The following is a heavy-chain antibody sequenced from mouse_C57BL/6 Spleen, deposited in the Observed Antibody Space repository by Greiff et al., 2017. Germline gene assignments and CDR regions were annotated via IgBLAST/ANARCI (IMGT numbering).Heavy chain of an antibody. J-gene: IGHJ2*01. V-gene: IGHV1-69*01. CDR1: GYTFTSYW. CDR2: IDPSDSYT. CDR3: ARGYVIYKEFDY. Sequence: QVQLQQSGAELVMPGASVKLSCKASGYTFTSYWMHWVKQRPGQGLEWIGEIDPSDSYTNYNQKFKGKSTLTVNKSSSTAYMQLSSLTSEDSAVYVCARGYVIYKEFDYWGQGTTLTVSS. D-gene: IGHD1-3*01.